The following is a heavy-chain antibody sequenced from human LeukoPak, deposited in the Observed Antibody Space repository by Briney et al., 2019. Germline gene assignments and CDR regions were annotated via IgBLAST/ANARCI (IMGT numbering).Heavy chain of an antibody. J-gene: IGHJ3*02. V-gene: IGHV4-30-2*01. CDR1: GSSISSGGYS. D-gene: IGHD3-22*01. Sequence: SQTLSLTCAVSGSSISSGGYSWSWIRQPPGKGLGWIGYIYHSGSTYYNPSLKSRVTISVDRSKNQFSLKLSSVTAADTAVYYCAREGYYDSSGYRMVGAFDIWGQGTMVTVSS. CDR2: IYHSGST. CDR3: AREGYYDSSGYRMVGAFDI.